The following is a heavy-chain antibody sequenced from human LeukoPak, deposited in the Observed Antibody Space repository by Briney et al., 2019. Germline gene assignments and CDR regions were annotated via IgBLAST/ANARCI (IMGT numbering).Heavy chain of an antibody. CDR1: GGSISSSS. V-gene: IGHV4-4*09. J-gene: IGHJ6*03. CDR3: ARRVVSAKFRNLLYYYMDV. Sequence: SETLPLTCTVSGGSISSSSWSWMRQSPGKGLESIGYISNNGKAKYKSSFEGRVTMSVDTSKSQFSLNLSSVTAADTAVYYCARRVVSAKFRNLLYYYMDVWGKGTTVIVS. D-gene: IGHD2-15*01. CDR2: ISNNGKA.